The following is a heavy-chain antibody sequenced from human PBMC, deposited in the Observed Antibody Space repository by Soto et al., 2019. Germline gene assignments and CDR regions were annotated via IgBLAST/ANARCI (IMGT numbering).Heavy chain of an antibody. CDR1: GFTFSKXX. CDR2: LSFDGSNK. CDR3: AKSATSSGYYARLDY. J-gene: IGHJ4*02. V-gene: IGHV3-30*18. Sequence: QVQLVESGGGVVQPGRSLRLSCEASGFTFSKXXMHWVRQAPGKGLEWVAVLSFDGSNKYYADSVKGRFTISRDNSKNMLYLQMNSLRVEDTAVYYCAKSATSSGYYARLDYWGQGALVTVSS. D-gene: IGHD3-22*01.